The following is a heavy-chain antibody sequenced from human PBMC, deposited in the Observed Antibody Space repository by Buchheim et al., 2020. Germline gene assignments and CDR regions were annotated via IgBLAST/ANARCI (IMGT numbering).Heavy chain of an antibody. Sequence: QVQLVQSGAEVKKPGSSVKVSCKASGGTFSSYAISWVRQAPGQGLEWMGGIIPNSGGTNYAQKFQGWVTMTRDTSISTAHMELSRLRSDDTAVYYCARAHDILTGYYLDYWGQGTL. V-gene: IGHV1-2*04. D-gene: IGHD3-9*01. J-gene: IGHJ4*02. CDR2: IIPNSGGT. CDR1: GGTFSSYA. CDR3: ARAHDILTGYYLDY.